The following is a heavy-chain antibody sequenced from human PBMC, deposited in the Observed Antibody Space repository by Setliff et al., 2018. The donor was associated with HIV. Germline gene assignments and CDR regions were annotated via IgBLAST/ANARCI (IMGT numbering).Heavy chain of an antibody. J-gene: IGHJ1*01. CDR3: ARGESTTWDLAEYFQH. D-gene: IGHD2-2*01. V-gene: IGHV4-31*03. CDR1: GVSVSSGGYY. CDR2: VYYTGTS. Sequence: SETLSLTCTVSGVSVSSGGYYWSWIRQHPGKGLELIGYVYYTGTSYSNPSLKSRITISVDTSKNHFSLKLGFVTAADTAVYYCARGESTTWDLAEYFQHWGHGTLVTVSS.